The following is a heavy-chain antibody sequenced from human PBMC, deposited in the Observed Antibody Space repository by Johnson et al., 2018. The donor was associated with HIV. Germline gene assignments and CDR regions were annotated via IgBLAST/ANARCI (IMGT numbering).Heavy chain of an antibody. D-gene: IGHD6-13*01. V-gene: IGHV3-30*02. J-gene: IGHJ3*02. CDR2: IRYDGSSK. CDR1: GFTFSSYG. CDR3: ARDDLGNPFSSYDAFDI. Sequence: QVRLVESGGGVVQPGGSLRLSCAASGFTFSSYGMDWVRQAPGKGLEWVAFIRYDGSSKYYADSVKGRFTVSRDNSKNTLYLQMNSLRAEDTAVYYCARDDLGNPFSSYDAFDIWGQGTMVTVSS.